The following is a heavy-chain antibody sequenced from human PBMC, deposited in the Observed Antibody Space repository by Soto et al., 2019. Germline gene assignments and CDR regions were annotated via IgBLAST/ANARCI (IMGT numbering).Heavy chain of an antibody. CDR2: IYWDNDK. D-gene: IGHD6-19*01. Sequence: QITLKESGPTLVKPTQTLTLTCTFSGFSLSSTRMAVGWIRQPPGKALEWLALIYWDNDKRYSQFLKSRLTITKDPPKNQWVLTLSNMDPVDTARYYCAHIVVAGLGYYFDYWGQGTLVTVSS. CDR1: GFSLSSTRMA. J-gene: IGHJ4*02. CDR3: AHIVVAGLGYYFDY. V-gene: IGHV2-5*02.